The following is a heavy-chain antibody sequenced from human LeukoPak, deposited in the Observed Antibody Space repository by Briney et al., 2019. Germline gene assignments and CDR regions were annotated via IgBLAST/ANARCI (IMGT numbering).Heavy chain of an antibody. CDR2: IYQSGST. Sequence: PSETLSLTCTVSGGSISSYYWSWIRQPPGKGLEWIGYIYQSGSTYYNPSLKSRVTISVDRSKNQFSLKLSSVTAADTAVYYCGRGGIAAAASGIDYWGQGTLVTVSS. CDR1: GGSISSYY. D-gene: IGHD6-13*01. CDR3: GRGGIAAAASGIDY. V-gene: IGHV4-59*12. J-gene: IGHJ4*02.